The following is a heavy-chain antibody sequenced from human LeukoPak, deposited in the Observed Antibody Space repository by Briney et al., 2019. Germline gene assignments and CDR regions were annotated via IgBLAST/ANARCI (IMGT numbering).Heavy chain of an antibody. J-gene: IGHJ4*02. V-gene: IGHV3-21*01. Sequence: GGSLRLSCAASGFTFSSYNMNWDRQAPGKGLEWVSSISGSSSYIYYADSAKGRFSISRDNAKNSLYLQMDSLRAEDTAVYYCARAATVGTTRPGTHFDYWGQGTLVTVSS. CDR3: ARAATVGTTRPGTHFDY. D-gene: IGHD1-26*01. CDR1: GFTFSSYN. CDR2: ISGSSSYI.